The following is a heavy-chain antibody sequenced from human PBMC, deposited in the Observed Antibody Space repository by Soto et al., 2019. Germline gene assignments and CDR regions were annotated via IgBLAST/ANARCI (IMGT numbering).Heavy chain of an antibody. J-gene: IGHJ6*03. CDR2: INHSGST. Sequence: KPSETLSLTCAVYGGSFSGYYWSWIRQPPGKGLEWIGEINHSGSTNYNPSLKSRVTISVDTSKNQFSLKLSSVTAADTAVYYCARGRPVTTLLDYYYMDVWRKGTTVTVSS. V-gene: IGHV4-34*01. CDR1: GGSFSGYY. D-gene: IGHD4-17*01. CDR3: ARGRPVTTLLDYYYMDV.